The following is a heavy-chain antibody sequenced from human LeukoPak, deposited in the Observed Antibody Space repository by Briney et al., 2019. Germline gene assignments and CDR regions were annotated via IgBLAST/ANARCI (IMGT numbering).Heavy chain of an antibody. CDR2: ISWNSGSI. Sequence: GRSLRLSCAASGFTFDDYAMHWVRQAPGKGLEWVSGISWNSGSIGYADSVKGRFTISRDNAKNSPYLQMNSLRAEDTALYYCAKDSGLFWGYSSGNWFDPWGQGTLVTVSS. D-gene: IGHD3-16*01. CDR1: GFTFDDYA. V-gene: IGHV3-9*01. CDR3: AKDSGLFWGYSSGNWFDP. J-gene: IGHJ5*02.